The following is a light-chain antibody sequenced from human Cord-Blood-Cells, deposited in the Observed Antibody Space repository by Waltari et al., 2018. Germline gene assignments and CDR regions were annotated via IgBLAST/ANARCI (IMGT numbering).Light chain of an antibody. Sequence: QSPSSLSASVGDRVTITCRASQSISSYLNWYQQKPGKAPKLLIYAASSLQSGVPSRFSGSGSGTDFTLTISSLQPEDFATYYCQQSYSTPFTFGPGTKVDIK. CDR3: QQSYSTPFT. J-gene: IGKJ3*01. CDR1: QSISSY. CDR2: AAS. V-gene: IGKV1-39*01.